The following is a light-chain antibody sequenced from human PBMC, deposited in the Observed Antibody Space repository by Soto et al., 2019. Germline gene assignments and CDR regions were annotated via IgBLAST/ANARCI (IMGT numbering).Light chain of an antibody. CDR1: SSDVGRYNY. J-gene: IGLJ3*02. Sequence: QSALTQPPSASGSPGQSVTISCTGTSSDVGRYNYVSWYQHHPGKAPKLMIYEVTKRPSGVPDRFSGSKSGNTASLTVSGLQADDEAEYFCCSHAGSNNFGVFGGGTKLTVL. CDR2: EVT. V-gene: IGLV2-8*01. CDR3: CSHAGSNNFGV.